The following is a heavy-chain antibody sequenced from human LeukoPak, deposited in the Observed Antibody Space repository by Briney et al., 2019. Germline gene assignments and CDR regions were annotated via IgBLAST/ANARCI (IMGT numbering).Heavy chain of an antibody. V-gene: IGHV4-59*02. CDR3: ARSQSYFDY. CDR2: IYHTGST. Sequence: PSETLSLTCTIPGGSVSDYYWSWIRQSPGKGLEWIGYIYHTGSTSYSPSLKSRVTISVDTSKNQFSLRLSSVTAADTAMYYCARSQSYFDYWGQGTLVTVSS. J-gene: IGHJ4*02. CDR1: GGSVSDYY.